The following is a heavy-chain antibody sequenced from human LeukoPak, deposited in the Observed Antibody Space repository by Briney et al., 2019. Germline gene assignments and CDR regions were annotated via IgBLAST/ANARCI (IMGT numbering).Heavy chain of an antibody. Sequence: GRSLRLSCAASGFTFSSYAMHWVRQAPGKGLEWVAVISYDGSNKYYADSVKGRFTISRDNSKNTLYLQMNSLRAEDTAVYYCARATNSSPGYHYGMDVWGQGTTVTVSS. V-gene: IGHV3-30*04. J-gene: IGHJ6*02. CDR2: ISYDGSNK. CDR3: ARATNSSPGYHYGMDV. CDR1: GFTFSSYA. D-gene: IGHD2/OR15-2a*01.